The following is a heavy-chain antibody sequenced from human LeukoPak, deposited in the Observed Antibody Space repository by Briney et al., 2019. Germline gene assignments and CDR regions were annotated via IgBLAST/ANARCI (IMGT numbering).Heavy chain of an antibody. CDR3: ARHGSSRLPFDS. J-gene: IGHJ4*02. CDR1: GGSISSSSYY. Sequence: PSETLSLTCTVSGGSISSSSYYWGWIRQPPGKGLEWIGSIYYSGSTNYSPSLKSRVTISVDTSKSQFSLKLTSVTAADTAVYYCARHGSSRLPFDSWGQGTLVTVSS. V-gene: IGHV4-39*01. CDR2: IYYSGST.